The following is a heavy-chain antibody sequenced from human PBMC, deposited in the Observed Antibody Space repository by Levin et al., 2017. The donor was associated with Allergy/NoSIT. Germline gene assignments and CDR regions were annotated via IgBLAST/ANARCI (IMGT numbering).Heavy chain of an antibody. CDR2: IYYSGST. V-gene: IGHV4-59*01. CDR3: ARRYYDSSGYYYDAFDI. CDR1: GGSISSYF. J-gene: IGHJ3*02. Sequence: SSETLSLTCTVSGGSISSYFWSWIRQPPGKALEWIGYIYYSGSTNYNPSLKSRVTISVDTSKNQFSLKLSSVTAADTAVYYCARRYYDSSGYYYDAFDIWGQGTMVTVSS. D-gene: IGHD3-22*01.